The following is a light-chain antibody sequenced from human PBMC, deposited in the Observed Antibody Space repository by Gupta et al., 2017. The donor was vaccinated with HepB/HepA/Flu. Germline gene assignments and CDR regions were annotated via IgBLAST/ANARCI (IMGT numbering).Light chain of an antibody. CDR1: QSLVHSNGYNY. J-gene: IGKJ2*02. CDR3: RQALQSPRT. CDR2: LGS. V-gene: IGKV2-28*01. Sequence: SPLSLPVTPGEPASISCRSSQSLVHSNGYNYLDWYLQKPGQSPQLLIYLGSNRASGVPDRFSGSGSGADFTLKISRVEADDVGVYYCRQALQSPRTFGQGTKLEIK.